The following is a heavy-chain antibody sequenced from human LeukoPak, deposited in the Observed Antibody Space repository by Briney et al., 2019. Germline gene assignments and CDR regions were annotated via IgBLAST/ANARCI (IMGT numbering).Heavy chain of an antibody. V-gene: IGHV1-46*01. CDR3: ARETRGDDLDLYFDY. CDR1: GYTFTNHY. J-gene: IGHJ4*02. CDR2: INPSGDDT. D-gene: IGHD3-16*01. Sequence: ASVKVSCKTSGYTFTNHYMHWMRQAPGQGLEWMGIINPSGDDTSYAQKFQGRVTMTRDMSTSTVYMELSSLRSEDTAVYYCARETRGDDLDLYFDYWGQGSLVTVSS.